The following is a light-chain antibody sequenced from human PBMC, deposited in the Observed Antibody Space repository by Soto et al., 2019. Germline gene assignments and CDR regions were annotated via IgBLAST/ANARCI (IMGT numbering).Light chain of an antibody. CDR2: KTS. J-gene: IGKJ1*01. V-gene: IGKV1-5*03. CDR3: QEYNTNSRT. Sequence: IQMTQSHSSLSASVGDTVTITCRASESIYSWLAWYKQIPGKAPQLLIYKTSTLQSGVPSRFGGSGSGAEYSLTIRSLQPDDFATYDCQEYNTNSRTFGQGTRVESK. CDR1: ESIYSW.